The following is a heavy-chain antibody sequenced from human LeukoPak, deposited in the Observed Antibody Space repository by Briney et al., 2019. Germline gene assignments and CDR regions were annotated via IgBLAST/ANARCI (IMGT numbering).Heavy chain of an antibody. Sequence: GGSLRLSCAASEFTIDDYAMHWVRQAPGKGLEWVSSIGWNSGSIDYADSVKGRFTISRDNAKNSLYLQMNSLRTEDMALYYCAKGFSRDVYSYFDYWGQGTLVTVSS. CDR2: IGWNSGSI. V-gene: IGHV3-9*03. CDR3: AKGFSRDVYSYFDY. CDR1: EFTIDDYA. D-gene: IGHD5-24*01. J-gene: IGHJ4*02.